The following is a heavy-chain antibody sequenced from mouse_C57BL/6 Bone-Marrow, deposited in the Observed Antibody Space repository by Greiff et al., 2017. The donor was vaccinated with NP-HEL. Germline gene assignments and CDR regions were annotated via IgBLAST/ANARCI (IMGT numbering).Heavy chain of an antibody. CDR3: TRGRGLRRKGAYAMDY. Sequence: EVMLVESGEGLVKPGGSLKLSCAASGFTFSSYAMSWVRQTPEKRLEWVAYISSGGDYIYYADTVKGRFPISSDNARNTLYLQMSSLKSEDTAMYYCTRGRGLRRKGAYAMDYWGQGTSVTVSS. J-gene: IGHJ4*01. CDR2: ISSGGDYI. CDR1: GFTFSSYA. V-gene: IGHV5-9-1*02. D-gene: IGHD2-2*01.